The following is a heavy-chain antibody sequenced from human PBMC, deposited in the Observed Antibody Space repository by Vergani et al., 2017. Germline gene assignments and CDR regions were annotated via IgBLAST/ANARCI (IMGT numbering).Heavy chain of an antibody. CDR2: ISGSGCNT. Sequence: EVQLLESGGGLVQPGGSLRLSCGASGFTFSSYAMTWVRQAPGKGLEWVSAISGSGCNTFYTESVKGRLTIPRDNSEDTLYLQMNSLRVEDTAIYYCAKARDPYCKSGNCYSYYYGLDLWGQGTTVTVSS. J-gene: IGHJ6*02. CDR1: GFTFSSYA. V-gene: IGHV3-23*01. CDR3: AKARDPYCKSGNCYSYYYGLDL. D-gene: IGHD2/OR15-2a*01.